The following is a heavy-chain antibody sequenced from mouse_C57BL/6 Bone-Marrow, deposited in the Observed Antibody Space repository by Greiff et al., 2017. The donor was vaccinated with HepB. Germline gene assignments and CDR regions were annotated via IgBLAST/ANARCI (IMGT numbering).Heavy chain of an antibody. V-gene: IGHV1-72*01. J-gene: IGHJ1*03. CDR3: ARSFITTVVAHWYFDV. Sequence: VQLQQSGAELVKPGASVKLSCKASGYTFTSYWMHWVKQRPGRGLEWIGRIDPNSGGTKYNEKFKSKATLTVDKPSSTAYMQLSSLTSEDSAVYYCARSFITTVVAHWYFDVWGTGTTVTVSS. CDR2: IDPNSGGT. CDR1: GYTFTSYW. D-gene: IGHD1-1*01.